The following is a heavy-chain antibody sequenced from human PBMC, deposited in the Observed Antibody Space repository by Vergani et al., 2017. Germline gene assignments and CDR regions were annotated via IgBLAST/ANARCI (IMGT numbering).Heavy chain of an antibody. CDR1: GYSISSGYY. Sequence: QVQLQESGPGLVKPSETLSLTCAVSGYSISSGYYWGWIRQPPGKGLEWIGSIYHSRSTYYNPSLKSRVTISVDTSKNQFSLKLSSVTAADTAVYYCARHVYGSWDYWGQGTLVTVSS. J-gene: IGHJ4*02. V-gene: IGHV4-38-2*01. CDR2: IYHSRST. D-gene: IGHD6-13*01. CDR3: ARHVYGSWDY.